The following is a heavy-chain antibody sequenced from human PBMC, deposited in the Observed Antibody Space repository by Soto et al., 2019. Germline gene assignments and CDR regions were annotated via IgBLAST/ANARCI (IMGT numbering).Heavy chain of an antibody. CDR1: GFTFGDYA. CDR2: IRSKAYGGTT. Sequence: GGSLRLSCTASGFTFGDYAMSWVRQAPGKGLEWVGFIRSKAYGGTTEYAASVKGRFTISRDDSKSIAYLQMNSLETEDTAVYYCTRAHSSSWTPHWFDPWGQGTLVTVSS. CDR3: TRAHSSSWTPHWFDP. D-gene: IGHD6-13*01. V-gene: IGHV3-49*04. J-gene: IGHJ5*02.